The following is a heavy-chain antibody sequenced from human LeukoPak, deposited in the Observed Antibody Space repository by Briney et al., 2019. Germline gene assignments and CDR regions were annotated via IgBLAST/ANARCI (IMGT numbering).Heavy chain of an antibody. D-gene: IGHD6-19*01. J-gene: IGHJ6*02. CDR3: ARREQWLVPPYYYYGMDV. CDR1: GYSISSGYY. CDR2: IYHSGST. Sequence: SETLSLTCTVSGYSISSGYYWGWIRQPPGKGLEWIGSIYHSGSTYYNPSLKSRVTISVDTSKNQFSLKLSSVTAADTAVYYCARREQWLVPPYYYYGMDVWGQGTTVTVSS. V-gene: IGHV4-38-2*02.